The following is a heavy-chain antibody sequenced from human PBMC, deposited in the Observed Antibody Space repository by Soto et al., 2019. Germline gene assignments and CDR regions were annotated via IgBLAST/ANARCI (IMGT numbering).Heavy chain of an antibody. V-gene: IGHV3-23*01. CDR3: AKVGDSGWQGYFQH. Sequence: EVQLLESGGGLVQPGGSLRLSCAASGFTFSNYAMSWVRQAPGKGLEWVSGISGSGGSTYYADSVKGRFTISRDNSKNTLYLQMNSLRAEDTAVYYCAKVGDSGWQGYFQHWGQGTLVTVSS. CDR2: ISGSGGST. D-gene: IGHD6-19*01. J-gene: IGHJ1*01. CDR1: GFTFSNYA.